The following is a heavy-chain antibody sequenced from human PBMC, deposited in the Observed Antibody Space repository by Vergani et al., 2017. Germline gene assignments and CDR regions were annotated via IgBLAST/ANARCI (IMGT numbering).Heavy chain of an antibody. CDR2: ISGSGAST. Sequence: EVQVLESGGGLVQTGGSLRLSCAASGFTFSDNAMSWVRQGPGKGLEWVSSISGSGASTYTADSVKGRFTISRDNTKNSLSLQMSGLRVEDTAVYYCVRLPRGLWNFDLWGRGTLITVSS. J-gene: IGHJ2*01. V-gene: IGHV3-23*01. CDR3: VRLPRGLWNFDL. CDR1: GFTFSDNA.